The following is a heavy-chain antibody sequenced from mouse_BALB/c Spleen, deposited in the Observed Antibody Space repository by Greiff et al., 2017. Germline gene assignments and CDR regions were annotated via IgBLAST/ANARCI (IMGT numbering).Heavy chain of an antibody. Sequence: EVKLVESGGGLVKLGGSLKLSCAASGFTFSSYYMSWVRQTPEKRLELVAAINSNGGSTYYPDTVKGRFTISRDNAKNTLYLQMSSLKSEDTALYYCARHSRTVVATGDYWYFDVWGAGTTVTVSS. D-gene: IGHD1-1*01. CDR1: GFTFSSYY. CDR3: ARHSRTVVATGDYWYFDV. V-gene: IGHV5-6-2*01. J-gene: IGHJ1*01. CDR2: INSNGGST.